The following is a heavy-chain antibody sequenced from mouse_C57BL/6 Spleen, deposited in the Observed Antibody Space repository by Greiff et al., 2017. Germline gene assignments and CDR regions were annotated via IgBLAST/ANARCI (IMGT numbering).Heavy chain of an antibody. D-gene: IGHD2-12*01. CDR3: ASNDPGFAY. J-gene: IGHJ3*01. CDR2: ISCGSSTI. Sequence: EVQLVESGGGLVKPGGSLKLSCAASGFTFSDYGMHWVRQAPEKGLEWVAYISCGSSTIYYADTVKGRFTISRDNAKKPLFLQMTSLRSEDTAMYYCASNDPGFAYWGQGTLVTVSA. CDR1: GFTFSDYG. V-gene: IGHV5-17*01.